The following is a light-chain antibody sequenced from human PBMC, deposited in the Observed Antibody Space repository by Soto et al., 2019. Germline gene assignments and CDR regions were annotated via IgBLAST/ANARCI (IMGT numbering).Light chain of an antibody. Sequence: GERVTLTWWSSQSVNSSYLTWYQQKPGQAPRLVIYDTSTRATGVPARFSGSGSGTEFTLTISSLQSEDFGVYYCQQYNDWFSITFGQGTRLAI. V-gene: IGKV3-15*01. J-gene: IGKJ5*01. CDR2: DTS. CDR3: QQYNDWFSIT. CDR1: QSVNSSY.